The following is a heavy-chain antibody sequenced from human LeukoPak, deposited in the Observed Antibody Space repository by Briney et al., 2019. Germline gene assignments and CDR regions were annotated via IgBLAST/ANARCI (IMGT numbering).Heavy chain of an antibody. J-gene: IGHJ4*02. D-gene: IGHD5-18*01. Sequence: ASVKVSCKASGYTLTELSMHWVRQAPGKGLEWMGGFDPEDGETIYAQKFQGRVTMTEDTSTDTAYMELSSLRSEDTAVYYCATAYVDTVDEWIQLWSKDLAFDYWGQGTLVTVSS. CDR2: FDPEDGET. CDR3: ATAYVDTVDEWIQLWSKDLAFDY. V-gene: IGHV1-24*01. CDR1: GYTLTELS.